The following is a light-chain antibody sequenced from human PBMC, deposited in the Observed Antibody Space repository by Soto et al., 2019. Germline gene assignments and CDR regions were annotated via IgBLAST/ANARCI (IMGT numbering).Light chain of an antibody. CDR1: SDDVGAYNS. V-gene: IGLV2-23*01. CDR2: KGT. CDR3: CSSTPESTNV. J-gene: IGLJ1*01. Sequence: QSALAQPASVSGSPGQSITIYCTGTSDDVGAYNSVSWYQQLPHKAPQVILYKGTQRPSGVSSRFSGSTSGNAASLTISGLQADVEADYFFCSSTPESTNVFGTGTKLTVL.